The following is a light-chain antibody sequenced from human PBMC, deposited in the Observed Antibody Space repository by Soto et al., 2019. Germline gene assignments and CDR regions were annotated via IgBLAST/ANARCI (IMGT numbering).Light chain of an antibody. CDR2: GGS. J-gene: IGKJ2*01. CDR1: QRVSGSS. V-gene: IGKV3-20*01. CDR3: QQYGNSPS. Sequence: VLTQSPGTLSLSPGDRATLSCRASQRVSGSSLAWYQQKPGQAPRLLIYGGSNRATGVPDRFSGSGSGADFTLTISRLEPEEFAVYHCQQYGNSPSFGQGTKLEIK.